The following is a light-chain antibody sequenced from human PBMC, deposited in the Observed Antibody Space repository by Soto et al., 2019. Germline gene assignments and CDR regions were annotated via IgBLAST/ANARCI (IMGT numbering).Light chain of an antibody. CDR2: ATS. V-gene: IGKV1D-16*01. Sequence: DIQMTQSPSSVSASEGDRVTITCRASQGISSWLAWYQQKPGKAPKLLIYATSSLQSGVPSRFSGSGSGTDLTLTISSLQPDDFETYDCQQYNSYQITFGQGTRLEIK. J-gene: IGKJ5*01. CDR3: QQYNSYQIT. CDR1: QGISSW.